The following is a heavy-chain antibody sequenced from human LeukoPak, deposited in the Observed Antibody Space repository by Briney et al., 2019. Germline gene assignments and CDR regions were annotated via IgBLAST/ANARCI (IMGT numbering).Heavy chain of an antibody. CDR1: GFTVSSNY. J-gene: IGHJ4*02. CDR2: IYSGGST. CDR3: ASSSGWYSRKFDY. Sequence: GGSLRLSCAASGFTVSSNYMSWVRQAPGRGLEWVSVIYSGGSTYYADSVKGRFTISRDNSKNTLYLQMNSLRVEDTAVYYCASSSGWYSRKFDYWGQGTLVTVSS. D-gene: IGHD6-19*01. V-gene: IGHV3-66*01.